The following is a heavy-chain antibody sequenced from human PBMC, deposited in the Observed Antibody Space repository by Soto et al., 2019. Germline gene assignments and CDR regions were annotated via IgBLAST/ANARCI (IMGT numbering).Heavy chain of an antibody. CDR2: IYYSGST. V-gene: IGHV4-59*01. CDR1: GGSISSYY. D-gene: IGHD5-18*01. Sequence: QVQLQESGPGLVKPSETLSLTCTVSGGSISSYYWSWIRQPPGKGLEWIGYIYYSGSTNYNPSLKSRVTISVDTSKNQFSLKLSSVTAADTAVYYCARGGKGYSYGSTKYPLDYWGQGTLVTVSS. J-gene: IGHJ4*02. CDR3: ARGGKGYSYGSTKYPLDY.